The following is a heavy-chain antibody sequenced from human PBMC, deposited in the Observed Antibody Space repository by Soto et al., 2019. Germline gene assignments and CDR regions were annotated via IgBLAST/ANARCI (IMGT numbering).Heavy chain of an antibody. CDR2: INWNGGIT. CDR1: GFNFEDYA. CDR3: ARGRGALTVVSNWFDP. V-gene: IGHV3-9*01. J-gene: IGHJ5*02. D-gene: IGHD2-15*01. Sequence: GGSLRLSCEGFGFNFEDYAMHWIRQAPGKGLEWVSGINWNGGITGYADSVKGRFTVSRDNANNSLHLEMSSLKTEDTALYYCARGRGALTVVSNWFDPWGQGTLVTVSS.